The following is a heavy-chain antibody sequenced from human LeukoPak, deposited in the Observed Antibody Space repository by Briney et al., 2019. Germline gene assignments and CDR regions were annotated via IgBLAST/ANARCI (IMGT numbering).Heavy chain of an antibody. J-gene: IGHJ6*02. Sequence: SETLSLTCTVSCGSISSYYWSWIRQPPGKGLEWIGYIYYSGSTNYNPSLKSRVTISVDTSKNQFSLKLSSVTAADTAVYYCARGYSYGYGQYYYYYGMDVWGQGTTVTVSS. CDR3: ARGYSYGYGQYYYYYGMDV. V-gene: IGHV4-59*08. D-gene: IGHD5-18*01. CDR2: IYYSGST. CDR1: CGSISSYY.